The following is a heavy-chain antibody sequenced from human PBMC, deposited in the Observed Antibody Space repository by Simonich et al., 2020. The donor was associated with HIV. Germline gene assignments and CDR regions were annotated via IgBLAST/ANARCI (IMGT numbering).Heavy chain of an antibody. D-gene: IGHD7-27*01. V-gene: IGHV4-34*01. Sequence: QVQVQESGPGLVKPSETLSLTCTVSGGSFSTYYWSWIRQSPERGLQWIGEINHSGITNYNPSLMGRVTISVDTSKNQFSLKMRSLIAADTAVYYCARGRSPPRTGVLDSWGQGTLVTVSS. J-gene: IGHJ4*02. CDR1: GGSFSTYY. CDR2: INHSGIT. CDR3: ARGRSPPRTGVLDS.